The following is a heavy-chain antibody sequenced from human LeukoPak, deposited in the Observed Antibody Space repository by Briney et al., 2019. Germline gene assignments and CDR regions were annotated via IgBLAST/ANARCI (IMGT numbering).Heavy chain of an antibody. CDR1: GFTFSGRW. CDR3: AREIVGTHKSRFDP. V-gene: IGHV3-7*03. CDR2: INQDGTDK. Sequence: GGSLRLSCAASGFTFSGRWMSWLRQAPGKGLEWVANINQDGTDKYYVDSVKGRFTISRDNAKNSLYLQMNSLRAEDTAVYYCAREIVGTHKSRFDPWGQGTLVTVFS. J-gene: IGHJ5*02. D-gene: IGHD1-26*01.